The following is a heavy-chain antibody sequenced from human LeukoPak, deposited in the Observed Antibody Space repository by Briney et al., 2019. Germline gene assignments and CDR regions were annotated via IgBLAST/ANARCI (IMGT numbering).Heavy chain of an antibody. V-gene: IGHV3-23*01. J-gene: IGHJ4*02. Sequence: PGGSLRLSCAASGFVFNTYAMSWVRQAPGKGLEWVSAITDSGGHTYHADSVKGRFTISRDNSQGTLYLQMNSLRAEDTAVYYCAKGSRDSPPYYFDFWGQGTLVTVSS. D-gene: IGHD3-10*01. CDR3: AKGSRDSPPYYFDF. CDR1: GFVFNTYA. CDR2: ITDSGGHT.